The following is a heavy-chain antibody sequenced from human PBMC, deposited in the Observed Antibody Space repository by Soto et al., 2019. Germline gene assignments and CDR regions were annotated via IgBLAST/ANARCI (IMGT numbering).Heavy chain of an antibody. Sequence: GGSLRLSCAASGFTFSSYAMSWVRQAPGKRLEWISAISGSGGSTYYADTVKGRLTISRDNSKNTLYLQMNSLRAADTAVFYCAKILESLGPTPYYRDVWGKGTTVTVSS. V-gene: IGHV3-23*01. CDR2: ISGSGGST. J-gene: IGHJ6*03. CDR3: AKILESLGPTPYYRDV. CDR1: GFTFSSYA.